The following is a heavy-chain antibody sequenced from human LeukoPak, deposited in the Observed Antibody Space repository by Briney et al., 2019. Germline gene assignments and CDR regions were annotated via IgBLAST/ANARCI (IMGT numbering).Heavy chain of an antibody. Sequence: GGSLRLSCGASGVTYSTYEMNWVRQAPGKGLEWVSYISSSGSPIYYADSVKGRFTISRDNVKNSLHLQMNNLRAEDTAVYYCARDSADSGWLDYWGQGTLVTVSS. CDR1: GVTYSTYE. V-gene: IGHV3-48*03. D-gene: IGHD6-19*01. J-gene: IGHJ4*02. CDR2: ISSSGSPI. CDR3: ARDSADSGWLDY.